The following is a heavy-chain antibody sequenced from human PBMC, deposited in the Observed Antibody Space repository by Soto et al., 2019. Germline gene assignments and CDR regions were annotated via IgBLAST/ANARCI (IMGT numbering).Heavy chain of an antibody. V-gene: IGHV1-2*02. J-gene: IGHJ4*02. CDR2: INPNSGGT. D-gene: IGHD3-9*01. Sequence: ASVKVSCKASGYTFTGYYMHWVRQAPGQGLEWMGWINPNSGGTNYAQKFQGRVTMTRDTSTSTAYMELSRLRSDDTAVYYCARGYYDILTGYYTYFGYWGQGTLVTVSS. CDR1: GYTFTGYY. CDR3: ARGYYDILTGYYTYFGY.